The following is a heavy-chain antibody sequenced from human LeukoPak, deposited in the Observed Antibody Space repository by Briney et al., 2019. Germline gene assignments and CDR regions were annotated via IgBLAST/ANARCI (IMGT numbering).Heavy chain of an antibody. CDR3: ASSGGNSEYYYYYYMDV. V-gene: IGHV4-34*01. D-gene: IGHD4-23*01. CDR1: GGSFSGYY. J-gene: IGHJ6*03. CDR2: INHSGST. Sequence: SETLSLTCAVYGGSFSGYYWSWIRQPPGKGLEWIGEINHSGSTNYNPSLKSRVTISVDTSKNQFSLKLSSVTAADTAVYYCASSGGNSEYYYYYYMDVWGKGTTVTVSS.